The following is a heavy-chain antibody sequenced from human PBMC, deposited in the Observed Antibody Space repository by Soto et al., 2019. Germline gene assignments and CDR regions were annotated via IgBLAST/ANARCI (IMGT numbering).Heavy chain of an antibody. Sequence: SETLSLTCAVSGDSMSSSDYYWGWIRQPPNKGLEWIGQIHHSGSTDYNPSLKSRVTISVDKSKNQFSLNLASLTAADTAVYFCANLASYGDPRLDSWAQGTLVTVSS. V-gene: IGHV4-39*07. CDR3: ANLASYGDPRLDS. CDR1: GDSMSSSDYY. CDR2: IHHSGST. J-gene: IGHJ4*02. D-gene: IGHD4-17*01.